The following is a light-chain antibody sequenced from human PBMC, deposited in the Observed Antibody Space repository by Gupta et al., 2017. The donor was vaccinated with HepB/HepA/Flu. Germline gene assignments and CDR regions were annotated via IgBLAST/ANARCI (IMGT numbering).Light chain of an antibody. J-gene: IGLJ3*02. CDR1: SSNIGAGYD. CDR3: QSYDRSLMTTV. V-gene: IGLV1-40*01. Sequence: QSVLTQPPSVSVAPGQRVTISCTGSSSNIGAGYDVHWYQQLPGTAPKLLIYVNNNRPSGVPDRFSGSNSGTSASLAITGLQAADEANYYCQSYDRSLMTTVFGGGTKLTVL. CDR2: VNN.